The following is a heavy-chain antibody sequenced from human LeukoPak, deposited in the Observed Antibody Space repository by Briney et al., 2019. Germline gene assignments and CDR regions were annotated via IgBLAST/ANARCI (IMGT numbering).Heavy chain of an antibody. CDR2: IRSSGSTI. Sequence: GGSLRLSCAASGFTFSDYYMSWIRQAPGKGLEWVSYIRSSGSTIYYADSVKGRFTISRDNAKNSLYLQMNSLRAEDTAVYYCARAYFGLWDTFGLDPWGQGTLVTVSS. CDR3: ARAYFGLWDTFGLDP. J-gene: IGHJ5*02. V-gene: IGHV3-11*01. D-gene: IGHD3/OR15-3a*01. CDR1: GFTFSDYY.